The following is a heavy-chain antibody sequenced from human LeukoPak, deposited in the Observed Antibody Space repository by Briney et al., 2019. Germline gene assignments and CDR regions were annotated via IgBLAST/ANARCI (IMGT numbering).Heavy chain of an antibody. CDR2: ISGSGGST. V-gene: IGHV3-23*01. Sequence: GGSLRLSCTTSGFNFRAYWMSWVRQAPGKGLEWVSAISGSGGSTYYADSVKGRFTISRDNSKNTLYLQMNSLRAEDTAVYYCAKDQVISGSEASDIWGQGTMVTVSS. J-gene: IGHJ3*02. CDR1: GFNFRAYW. D-gene: IGHD2-21*01. CDR3: AKDQVISGSEASDI.